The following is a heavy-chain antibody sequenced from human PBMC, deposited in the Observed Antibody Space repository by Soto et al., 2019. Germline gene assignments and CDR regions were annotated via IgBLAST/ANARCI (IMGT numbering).Heavy chain of an antibody. Sequence: ASVKVSCKASGYTFTSYGSSWVRQAPGQGLEWMGWISTYNGNTNYAQKLQGRVTMTTDTSTSTAYMELRRLRSDDTAVYYCARSSTYYDHLTGYSRPYYFDYRGKGTLVTVSS. V-gene: IGHV1-18*01. D-gene: IGHD3-9*01. J-gene: IGHJ4*02. CDR1: GYTFTSYG. CDR2: ISTYNGNT. CDR3: ARSSTYYDHLTGYSRPYYFDY.